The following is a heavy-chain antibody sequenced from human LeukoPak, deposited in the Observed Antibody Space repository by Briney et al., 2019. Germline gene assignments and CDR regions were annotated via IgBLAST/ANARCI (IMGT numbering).Heavy chain of an antibody. CDR2: IKEDGSVK. J-gene: IGHJ5*02. V-gene: IGHV3-7*01. CDR3: AAPNWYVSSP. D-gene: IGHD6-13*01. Sequence: GGSLRLSCAASGFAFNTYYMSWVRQAPGKGLEWVANIKEDGSVKYYVDSVKGRFTISRDNARNSLYLQMNSLRAEDTAVYYCAAPNWYVSSPWGQGTLVTVSS. CDR1: GFAFNTYY.